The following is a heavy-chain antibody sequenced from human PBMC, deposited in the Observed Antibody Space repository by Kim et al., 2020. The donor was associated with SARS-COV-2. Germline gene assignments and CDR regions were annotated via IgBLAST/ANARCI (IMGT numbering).Heavy chain of an antibody. V-gene: IGHV5-51*01. J-gene: IGHJ4*02. CDR1: GYSFTSYW. Sequence: GESLKISCKGSGYSFTSYWIGWVRQMPGKGLEWMGIIYPGDSDTRYSPSFQGQVTISADKSISTAYLQWSSLKASDTAMYYCARVYGPMVRGISFDYWGQGTLVTVSS. CDR3: ARVYGPMVRGISFDY. D-gene: IGHD3-10*01. CDR2: IYPGDSDT.